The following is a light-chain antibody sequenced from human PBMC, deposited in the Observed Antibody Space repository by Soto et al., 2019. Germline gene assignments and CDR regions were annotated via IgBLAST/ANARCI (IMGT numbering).Light chain of an antibody. CDR2: RAS. Sequence: DIRMTQSPATLSASVGDRVTITCQASESISSWVAWYQQKPGTAPKLLIYRASSLERGVQSRFSGSGSGIEFTLTISILQPYAFPNYYCQQYDRHSKTCGPGTRV. CDR1: ESISSW. V-gene: IGKV1-5*03. CDR3: QQYDRHSKT. J-gene: IGKJ1*01.